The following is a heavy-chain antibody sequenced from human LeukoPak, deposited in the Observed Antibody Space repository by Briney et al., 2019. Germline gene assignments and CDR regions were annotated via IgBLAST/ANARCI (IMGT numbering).Heavy chain of an antibody. D-gene: IGHD1-14*01. CDR3: ARGSPPPDTKLDY. Sequence: ASVKVSCKASGYTFTSHGISWVRQAPGQGLEWMGWISTYNGNTNYAQKLQGRVSMTRNTSISTAYMELSSLRSEDTAVYYCARGSPPPDTKLDYWGQGTLVTVSS. CDR2: ISTYNGNT. CDR1: GYTFTSHG. J-gene: IGHJ4*02. V-gene: IGHV1-18*01.